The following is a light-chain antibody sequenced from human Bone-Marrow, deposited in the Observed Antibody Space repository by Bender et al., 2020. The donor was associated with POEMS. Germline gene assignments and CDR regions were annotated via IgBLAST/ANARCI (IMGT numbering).Light chain of an antibody. CDR3: AAWDAGLGGGV. V-gene: IGLV1-44*01. CDR2: SDN. CDR1: NSNIGTNA. J-gene: IGLJ3*02. Sequence: QSVLTQPPSASGTPGQRVTISCSGSNSNIGTNAVNWDQQFPGTAPKLLIYSDNQRPSGDPDRFYAFKSGTSASLAVSGVQSEDEADYYCAAWDAGLGGGVFGGGTKLTVL.